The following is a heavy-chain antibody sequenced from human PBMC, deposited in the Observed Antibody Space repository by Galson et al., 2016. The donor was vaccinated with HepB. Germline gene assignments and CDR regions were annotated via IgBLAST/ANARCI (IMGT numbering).Heavy chain of an antibody. Sequence: SLRLSCAASGFTFRNYALSWVRRAPGKGLEWVSHIDGPTPNTHYADSVRGRFSIYCANSRDTLYLQMDSLTSEDSAIYYCTTWLSHHFDYWGQGTRVTVSS. CDR2: IDGPTPNT. J-gene: IGHJ4*02. CDR3: TTWLSHHFDY. D-gene: IGHD6-19*01. V-gene: IGHV3-23*01. CDR1: GFTFRNYA.